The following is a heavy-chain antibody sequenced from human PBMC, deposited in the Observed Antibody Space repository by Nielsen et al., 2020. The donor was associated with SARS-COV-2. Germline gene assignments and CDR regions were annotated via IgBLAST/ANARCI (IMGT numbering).Heavy chain of an antibody. Sequence: ASVKVSCKASGYTFTSYDINWVRQATGQGLEWMGWMNPNSGNTGYAQKFQGRVTITADKSTSTAYMELSSLRSEDTAVYYCARDNDFWSGYYLDYWGQGTLVTVSS. J-gene: IGHJ4*02. CDR1: GYTFTSYD. CDR2: MNPNSGNT. D-gene: IGHD3-3*01. V-gene: IGHV1-8*01. CDR3: ARDNDFWSGYYLDY.